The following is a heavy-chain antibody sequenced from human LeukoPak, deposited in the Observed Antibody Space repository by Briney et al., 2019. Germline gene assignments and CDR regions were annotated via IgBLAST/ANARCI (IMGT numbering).Heavy chain of an antibody. J-gene: IGHJ3*02. CDR2: IYHSGST. CDR1: GYSISSGYY. D-gene: IGHD3-22*01. Sequence: SETLSLTCAVSGYSISSGYYWGWIRQPPRKGLEWIGSIYHSGSTYYNPSLKSRVTISVDTSKNQFSLKLSSVTAADTAVYYCASPYYYDSSGYGDAFDIWGQGTMVTVSS. CDR3: ASPYYYDSSGYGDAFDI. V-gene: IGHV4-38-2*01.